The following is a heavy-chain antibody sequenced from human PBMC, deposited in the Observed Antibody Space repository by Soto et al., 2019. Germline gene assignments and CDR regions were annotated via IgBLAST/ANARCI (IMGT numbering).Heavy chain of an antibody. V-gene: IGHV1-2*04. CDR2: INPNSGGT. Sequence: ASVKVSCKASGYTFTGYYMHWVRQAPGQGLEWMGWINPNSGGTNYAQKFQGWVTMTRDTSNSTAYMELSRLRSDDTAVYYCARKKYPLGYCSGGSCLAGPFDYWGQGTLVTVSS. J-gene: IGHJ4*02. CDR3: ARKKYPLGYCSGGSCLAGPFDY. CDR1: GYTFTGYY. D-gene: IGHD2-15*01.